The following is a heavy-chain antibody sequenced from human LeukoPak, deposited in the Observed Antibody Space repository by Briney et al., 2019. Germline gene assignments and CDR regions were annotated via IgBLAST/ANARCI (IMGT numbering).Heavy chain of an antibody. CDR1: GGSISSGGYY. CDR2: IYYSGST. V-gene: IGHV4-31*03. CDR3: ARVRGGFWSGYYVYFDY. J-gene: IGHJ4*02. Sequence: PSETLSLTCTVSGGSISSGGYYWSWIRQHPGKGLEWIGYIYYSGSTYYNPSLKSRVTISVDTSKNQFSLKLSSVTAADTAVYYCARVRGGFWSGYYVYFDYWGQGTLVTVSS. D-gene: IGHD3-3*01.